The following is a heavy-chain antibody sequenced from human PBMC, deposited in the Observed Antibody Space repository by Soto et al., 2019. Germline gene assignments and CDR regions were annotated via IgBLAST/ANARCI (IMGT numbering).Heavy chain of an antibody. V-gene: IGHV3-74*01. Sequence: EVQLVESGGGLVQPGGSLRLSCAASGFTFSSYWMHWVRQAPGKGLVWISRINTDGSSTSYVDSVQGRFTISRDNXXXXLFLQMNSLRGEDTAVYYCARRGSGVTRGLHYWGQGTLVTVSS. CDR1: GFTFSSYW. J-gene: IGHJ4*02. CDR3: ARRGSGVTRGLHY. D-gene: IGHD2-15*01. CDR2: INTDGSST.